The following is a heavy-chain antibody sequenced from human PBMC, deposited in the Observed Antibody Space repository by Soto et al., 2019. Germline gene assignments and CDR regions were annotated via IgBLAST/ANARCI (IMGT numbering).Heavy chain of an antibody. CDR3: ARSRTFWKLVPYYFDY. J-gene: IGHJ4*01. D-gene: IGHD6-6*01. CDR2: IKQDGSEK. V-gene: IGHV3-7*03. CDR1: VFTFSSYW. Sequence: PGGSLRLSSAASVFTFSSYWMSWVRQAPGKGLEWVANIKQDGSEKYYVDSVKGRFTISRDNAKNSLYLQMNSLRAEDTAVYYCARSRTFWKLVPYYFDYWGHVNPVPVSS.